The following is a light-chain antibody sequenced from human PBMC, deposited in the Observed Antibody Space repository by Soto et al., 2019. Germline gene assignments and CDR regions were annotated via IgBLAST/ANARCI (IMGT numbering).Light chain of an antibody. Sequence: EIVLTQSPATLSLSPGERATLSCRASQSVSSSYLSWYQQKPGQAPRLLIYGASTRATGIPARFSGSGSGTDFTLTISSLQPEDFAVYYCQQYYTFPQTFGQGTKVEIK. CDR1: QSVSSSY. CDR2: GAS. CDR3: QQYYTFPQT. V-gene: IGKV3D-7*01. J-gene: IGKJ1*01.